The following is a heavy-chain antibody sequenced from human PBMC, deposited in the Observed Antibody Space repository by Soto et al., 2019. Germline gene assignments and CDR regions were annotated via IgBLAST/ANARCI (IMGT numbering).Heavy chain of an antibody. J-gene: IGHJ6*02. V-gene: IGHV4-4*07. CDR1: GGAISSYY. CDR2: VFSSGST. CDR3: ARVAFSYFGMDV. Sequence: PSETLSLTCSVPGGAISSYYWSWVRQPAGKGLECIGRVFSSGSTNYNASLKSRVTMSIDTSKNEVSLTLRSVTAADTAVYYCARVAFSYFGMDVWGPGTTVTVSS. D-gene: IGHD3-3*02.